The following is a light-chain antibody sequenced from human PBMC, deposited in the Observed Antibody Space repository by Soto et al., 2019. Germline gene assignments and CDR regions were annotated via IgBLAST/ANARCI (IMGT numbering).Light chain of an antibody. CDR3: MQSLQTPPWT. V-gene: IGKV2-28*01. CDR1: QSLLQTNGYTY. CDR2: LTS. Sequence: DIVMTQSALSLPVTPGEPASISCRSSQSLLQTNGYTYLDWYLQKPGQSPQLLIHLTSIRASGVPDRFSGSGSGTEFTLKISKVEAEDVGVYYCMQSLQTPPWTFGPGTKVDIK. J-gene: IGKJ1*01.